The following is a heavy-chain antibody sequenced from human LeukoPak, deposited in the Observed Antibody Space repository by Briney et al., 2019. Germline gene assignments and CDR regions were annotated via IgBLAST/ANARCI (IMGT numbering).Heavy chain of an antibody. J-gene: IGHJ4*02. CDR1: GYTFTSYD. CDR3: ARDLRYGDEGY. D-gene: IGHD4-17*01. V-gene: IGHV1-8*03. Sequence: ASVKVSCKASGYTFTSYDINWVRQATGQGLEWMGWMNPNSGNTGYAQKFQGRVTITRNTSISTAYMELSRLRSDDTAVYYCARDLRYGDEGYWGQGTLVTVSS. CDR2: MNPNSGNT.